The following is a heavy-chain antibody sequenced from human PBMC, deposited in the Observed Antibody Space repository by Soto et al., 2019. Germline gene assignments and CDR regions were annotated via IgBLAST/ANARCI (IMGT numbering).Heavy chain of an antibody. CDR2: ISSGSSTI. D-gene: IGHD3-16*01. V-gene: IGHV3-48*02. J-gene: IGHJ6*02. Sequence: GGSLRFSCAASGFTFSTYSMNWVRQAPGKGLEWISYISSGSSTIYYADSVKGRFTISRDNAKNSLSLQMNSPRDEDTAVYYCARASRPFDIWGQGTTVTVSS. CDR1: GFTFSTYS. CDR3: ARASRPFDI.